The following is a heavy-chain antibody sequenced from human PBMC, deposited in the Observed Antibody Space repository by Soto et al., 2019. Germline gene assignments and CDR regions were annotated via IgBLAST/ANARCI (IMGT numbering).Heavy chain of an antibody. D-gene: IGHD6-13*01. V-gene: IGHV3-64D*06. J-gene: IGHJ4*02. CDR2: ISSNGGST. CDR1: GFTFSSYA. Sequence: PGGSLRLSCSASGFTFSSYAMHWVRQAPGKGLEYVSAISSNGGSTYYADSVKGRFTISRDNSKNTLYLQMSSLRAEDTAVYYCVNLGIAAAGRIPSVGYWGQGTLVTVSS. CDR3: VNLGIAAAGRIPSVGY.